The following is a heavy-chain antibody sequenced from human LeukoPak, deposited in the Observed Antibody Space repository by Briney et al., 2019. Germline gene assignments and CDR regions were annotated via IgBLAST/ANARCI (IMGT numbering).Heavy chain of an antibody. CDR1: GFTVSSNY. CDR3: ANFIVVIPVAMRGDAFDI. V-gene: IGHV3-53*01. Sequence: GGSLRLSCAASGFTVSSNYMSWVRQAPGKGLEWVSVIYSDGSTYYADSVKGRFTFSRDNSENTLYLQMDSLRVEDTAVYYCANFIVVIPVAMRGDAFDIWGQGTVVTVSS. J-gene: IGHJ3*02. CDR2: IYSDGST. D-gene: IGHD2-2*01.